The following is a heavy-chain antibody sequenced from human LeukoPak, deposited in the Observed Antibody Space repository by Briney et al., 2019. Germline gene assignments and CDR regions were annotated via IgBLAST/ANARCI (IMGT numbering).Heavy chain of an antibody. Sequence: ASVKVSCKASGYTFTGYYMHWARQAPGQGLEWMGWINPNSGGTNYAQKFQGRVTMTRDTSISTAYMELSRLRSDDTAVYYCARDHGSAYYRAPRHWGQGTLVTVSS. CDR3: ARDHGSAYYRAPRH. J-gene: IGHJ4*02. D-gene: IGHD3-10*01. CDR2: INPNSGGT. CDR1: GYTFTGYY. V-gene: IGHV1-2*02.